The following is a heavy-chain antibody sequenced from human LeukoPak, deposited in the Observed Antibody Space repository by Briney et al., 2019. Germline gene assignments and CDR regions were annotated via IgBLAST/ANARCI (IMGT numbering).Heavy chain of an antibody. J-gene: IGHJ4*02. D-gene: IGHD6-19*01. CDR3: ARDHIAVAGENCDY. Sequence: ASEKLSCKASGYTVTSYGISWLRQGTGQPLEWMGWISAYNGNTNYAQKLQAIVTMTTDTSTSTAYMELRSLRSDDSAVYYCARDHIAVAGENCDYWGQGTLVTVSS. CDR2: ISAYNGNT. CDR1: GYTVTSYG. V-gene: IGHV1-18*04.